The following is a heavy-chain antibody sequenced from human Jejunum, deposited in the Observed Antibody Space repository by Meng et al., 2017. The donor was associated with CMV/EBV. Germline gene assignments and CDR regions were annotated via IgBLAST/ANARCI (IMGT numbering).Heavy chain of an antibody. D-gene: IGHD1-14*01. J-gene: IGHJ4*02. Sequence: CKAAGDTFTSDEMHGVRQATGQGLEGMGVSNPNGGTTAYAQKFQGRVTMTGDTSTSTIYMELNSLRSEDTAVYVCAAKIDITYVDFWGQGTLVTVSS. V-gene: IGHV1-46*01. CDR3: AAKIDITYVDF. CDR1: GDTFTSDE. CDR2: SNPNGGTT.